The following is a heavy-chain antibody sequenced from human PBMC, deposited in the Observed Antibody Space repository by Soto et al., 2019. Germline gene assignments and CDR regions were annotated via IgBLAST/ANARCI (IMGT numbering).Heavy chain of an antibody. CDR3: ARSSGSGSAYYYYGMDV. CDR1: GYSFTTYW. D-gene: IGHD3-10*01. CDR2: IDPTDSYT. Sequence: GESLKISCQGSGYSFTTYWISWVRQMPVKGLECMGRIDPTDSYTDYSPSFEGHVTMSVDRSINTAYLEWSSLKASDTAMYYCARSSGSGSAYYYYGMDVWGQGTTVTVSS. J-gene: IGHJ6*02. V-gene: IGHV5-10-1*01.